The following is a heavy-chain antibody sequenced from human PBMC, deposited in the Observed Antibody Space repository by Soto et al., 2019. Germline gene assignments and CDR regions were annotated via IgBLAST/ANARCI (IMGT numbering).Heavy chain of an antibody. Sequence: QVQLQESGPGLVKPSQTLSLTCTVSGGSISSGDYYWSWIRQPPGKRLEWIGYILYSGTTNYNPSLESRLTISVDTSKNQFSLKLTSVTAADTAVYYCARNGALDYWGRGTLVTVSS. J-gene: IGHJ4*02. CDR3: ARNGALDY. D-gene: IGHD2-8*01. CDR2: ILYSGTT. V-gene: IGHV4-30-4*01. CDR1: GGSISSGDYY.